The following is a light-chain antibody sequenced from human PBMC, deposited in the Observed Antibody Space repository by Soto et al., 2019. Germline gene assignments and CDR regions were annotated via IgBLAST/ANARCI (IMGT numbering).Light chain of an antibody. CDR3: QQYGSSPTWT. J-gene: IGKJ1*01. Sequence: ESVLTQSPVTLSLSPGERATLSCRASQSVSNNYLAWYQQKPGQAPRLLLYGASTRATGIPDRFSGSGSGTDFTLTISRLEPEDSAVYYCQQYGSSPTWTFGQGTKVDI. V-gene: IGKV3-20*01. CDR2: GAS. CDR1: QSVSNNY.